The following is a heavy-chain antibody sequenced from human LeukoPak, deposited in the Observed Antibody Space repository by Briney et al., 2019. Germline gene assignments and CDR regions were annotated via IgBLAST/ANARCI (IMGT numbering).Heavy chain of an antibody. CDR2: INHSKNT. CDR3: ARVYYSSSYDYWYFDL. D-gene: IGHD6-13*01. V-gene: IGHV4-34*01. CDR1: GGSFSVHY. J-gene: IGHJ2*01. Sequence: PSETLSLTCAVYGGSFSVHYWSWIRQPPGKGLEWIGEINHSKNTNYNPSLKSRVTISVDTSKNQFSLKLSSVTAADTAVYYCARVYYSSSYDYWYFDLWGRGTLVTVSS.